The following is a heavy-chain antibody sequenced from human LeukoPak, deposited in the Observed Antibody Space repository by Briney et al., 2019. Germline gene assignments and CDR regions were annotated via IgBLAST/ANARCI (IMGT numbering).Heavy chain of an antibody. Sequence: GGSLRLSCATSGFTFSGSTIHWVRQAPGKGLEWIGHIRSKANSYVTIYGASVKGRFTISRDDSKNTAYLHMNSLKTEDTAVYYCVGDGHSDTGMNYWGQGTLVTVSS. D-gene: IGHD5-12*01. J-gene: IGHJ4*02. CDR2: IRSKANSYVT. CDR3: VGDGHSDTGMNY. CDR1: GFTFSGST. V-gene: IGHV3-73*01.